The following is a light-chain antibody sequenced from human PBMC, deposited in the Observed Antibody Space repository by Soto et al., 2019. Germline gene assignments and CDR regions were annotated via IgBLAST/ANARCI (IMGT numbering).Light chain of an antibody. CDR3: CSYTSSSIRV. CDR2: EVY. Sequence: QSALTQPASVSGSPGQSITISCTGTNSDVGGYDRVSWYQHHPGKAPKLLIFEVYNRPSGISDRFSGSKSGDTASLTISGLQAEDEADYYCCSYTSSSIRVFGGGTKVTVL. V-gene: IGLV2-14*01. CDR1: NSDVGGYDR. J-gene: IGLJ3*02.